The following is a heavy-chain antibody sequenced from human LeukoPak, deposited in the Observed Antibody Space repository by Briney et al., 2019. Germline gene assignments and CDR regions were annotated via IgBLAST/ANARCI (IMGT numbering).Heavy chain of an antibody. D-gene: IGHD4-23*01. CDR1: GFTFSDYF. V-gene: IGHV3-11*01. Sequence: AGGSLRLSCEASGFTFSDYFMRWIRQAPGKGLEWDSYISSSGSNIYYADYEKGQFTISRDNAKNSLDLQMNSLTPEETAIYYGAREGYLTTVVKGAYYYYGMDVWGQGTTVTVSS. CDR3: AREGYLTTVVKGAYYYYGMDV. CDR2: ISSSGSNI. J-gene: IGHJ6*02.